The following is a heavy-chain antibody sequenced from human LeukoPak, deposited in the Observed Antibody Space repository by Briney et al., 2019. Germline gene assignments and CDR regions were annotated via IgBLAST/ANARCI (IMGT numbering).Heavy chain of an antibody. D-gene: IGHD3-9*01. J-gene: IGHJ4*02. Sequence: PVASVKVSCKASGYTFTGHSMYWVRQAPGQGLEWMGWIKPNGGGTNYAQKFQGRVTMTRDTSISTAYMELSRLRSDDTAVYYCARGPHGRIYDILTGFDYWGQGTLVTVSS. V-gene: IGHV1-2*02. CDR3: ARGPHGRIYDILTGFDY. CDR2: IKPNGGGT. CDR1: GYTFTGHS.